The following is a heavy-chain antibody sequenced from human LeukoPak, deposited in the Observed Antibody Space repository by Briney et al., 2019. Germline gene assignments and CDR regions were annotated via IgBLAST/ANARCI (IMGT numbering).Heavy chain of an antibody. CDR3: ARDTDPYCSGGSCYPDY. J-gene: IGHJ4*02. CDR1: GYTFTSYY. Sequence: ASVKVSCKASGYTFTSYYMHWVRQAPGQGLEWMGIINPSGGSTSYAQKFQGRVTMIRDMSTSTVYMELSSLRSEDTAVYYCARDTDPYCSGGSCYPDYWGQGTLVTVSS. CDR2: INPSGGST. D-gene: IGHD2-15*01. V-gene: IGHV1-46*01.